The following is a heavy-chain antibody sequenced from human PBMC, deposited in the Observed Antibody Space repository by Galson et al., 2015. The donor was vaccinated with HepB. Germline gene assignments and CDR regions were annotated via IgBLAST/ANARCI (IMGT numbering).Heavy chain of an antibody. CDR3: ARDRGSSSWYAFVI. CDR1: GFTFSDYY. V-gene: IGHV3-11*01. J-gene: IGHJ3*02. D-gene: IGHD6-13*01. CDR2: ISSSGSTI. Sequence: SLRLSCAASGFTFSDYYMSWIRQAPGQGLEWVSYISSSGSTIYYADSVKGRFTISRDNAKNSLYLQMNSLRAEDTAVYYCARDRGSSSWYAFVIWGQGTMVTVSS.